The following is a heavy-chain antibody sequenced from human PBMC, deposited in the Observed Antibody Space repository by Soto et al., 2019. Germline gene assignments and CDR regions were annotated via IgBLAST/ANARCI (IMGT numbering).Heavy chain of an antibody. V-gene: IGHV3-23*01. J-gene: IGHJ6*02. CDR3: ARVYQLLWDYGMDV. Sequence: GGSLRLSCEASGFTFSNYAMNWVRQAPGKGLEWVSVISDSGISTYYADSVKGRFTISRDNSKNTLYLRMNSLRAEDTAVYYCARVYQLLWDYGMDVWGQGTTVTVSS. CDR2: ISDSGIST. CDR1: GFTFSNYA. D-gene: IGHD2-2*01.